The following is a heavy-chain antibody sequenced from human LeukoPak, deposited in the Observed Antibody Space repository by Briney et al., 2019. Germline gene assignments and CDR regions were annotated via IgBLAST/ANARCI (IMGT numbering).Heavy chain of an antibody. D-gene: IGHD6-13*01. CDR2: IHHSGSA. V-gene: IGHV4-38-2*02. CDR1: GYSISSGYY. CDR3: ARVAAGIGFFQH. J-gene: IGHJ1*01. Sequence: PSETLSLTCIVSGYSISSGYYWGWIRQPPGKGLEWIGNIHHSGSAYYNPSLKSRVTISVDTSKNQLSLKVNSVTATDTAVYYCARVAAGIGFFQHWGQGTLVTVTS.